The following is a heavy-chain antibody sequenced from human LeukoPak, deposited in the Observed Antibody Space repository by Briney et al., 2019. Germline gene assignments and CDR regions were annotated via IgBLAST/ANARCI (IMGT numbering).Heavy chain of an antibody. CDR1: GFTFSSYA. V-gene: IGHV3-30*04. CDR2: ISYDGSNK. J-gene: IGHJ4*02. D-gene: IGHD4-23*01. Sequence: GGSLRLSCAASGFTFSSYAMHWVRQAPGKGLEWVAVISYDGSNKYYADSVKGRFTISRDNSKNTLYLQLNSLRAEDTAVYYCGRDLSYGGNFDYGGERTRVTVPS. CDR3: GRDLSYGGNFDY.